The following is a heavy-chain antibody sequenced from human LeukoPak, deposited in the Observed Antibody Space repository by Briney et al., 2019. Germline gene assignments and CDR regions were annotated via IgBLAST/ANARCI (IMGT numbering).Heavy chain of an antibody. Sequence: SETLSLTCTVSGGSISSSSYYWGWIRQPPGKGLEWIGSIYYSGSTYYNPSLKSRVTISVDTSKNQFSLKLSSVTAADTAVYYCARRANWNHPFDPWGQGTLVTVSS. V-gene: IGHV4-39*01. CDR1: GGSISSSSYY. CDR3: ARRANWNHPFDP. D-gene: IGHD1-20*01. J-gene: IGHJ5*02. CDR2: IYYSGST.